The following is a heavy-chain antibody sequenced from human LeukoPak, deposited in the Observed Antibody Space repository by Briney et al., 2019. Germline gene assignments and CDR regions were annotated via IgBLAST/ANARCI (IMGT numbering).Heavy chain of an antibody. CDR1: GFTVSSNS. V-gene: IGHV3-66*04. D-gene: IGHD2-15*01. CDR3: AKPPLGYCSGGSCNDAFDI. J-gene: IGHJ3*02. CDR2: IYSGGNT. Sequence: GGSLRLSCADSGFTVSSNSMSWVRQAPGKGLEWVSIIYSGGNTFHADSVKARFSISRDESRDTVYLQMNSLRAEDTAVYYCAKPPLGYCSGGSCNDAFDIWGQGTMVTVSS.